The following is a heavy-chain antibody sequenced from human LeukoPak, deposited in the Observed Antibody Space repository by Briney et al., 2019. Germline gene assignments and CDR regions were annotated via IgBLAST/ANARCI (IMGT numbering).Heavy chain of an antibody. V-gene: IGHV4-39*01. D-gene: IGHD1-26*01. CDR3: ARYAVEYRGTFFDY. CDR1: GVSIRSTDHY. CDR2: IYYGGGT. Sequence: PSETLSLTCTVSGVSIRSTDHYWGWIRQPPGKGLEWIGSIYYGGGTYYNPSLKSRATISVDTAKNQFSLKLSSVTAADTAVYYCARYAVEYRGTFFDYWGQGTLVTVSS. J-gene: IGHJ4*02.